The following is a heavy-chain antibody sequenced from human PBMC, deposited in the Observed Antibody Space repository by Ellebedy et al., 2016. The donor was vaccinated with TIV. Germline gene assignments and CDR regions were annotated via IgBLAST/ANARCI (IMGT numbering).Heavy chain of an antibody. Sequence: GESLKISCAASGFTFSSYAMSWVRQAPGKGLEWVSAISGSGGSTYYADSVKGRFTISRDNSKNTLYLQMNSLRAEDTAVYYCAKWGYCSGGSCYSGAFDIWGQGTMVTVSS. CDR1: GFTFSSYA. D-gene: IGHD2-15*01. CDR2: ISGSGGST. J-gene: IGHJ3*02. V-gene: IGHV3-23*01. CDR3: AKWGYCSGGSCYSGAFDI.